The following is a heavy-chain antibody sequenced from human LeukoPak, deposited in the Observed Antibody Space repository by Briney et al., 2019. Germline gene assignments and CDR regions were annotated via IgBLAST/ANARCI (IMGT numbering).Heavy chain of an antibody. J-gene: IGHJ3*02. CDR1: GDSVTSNSAA. Sequence: SQTLSLTCAISGDSVTSNSAAWNWIRQSPSRGLEWLGRTYYRSKWYNDYAVSVKSRLTINPDTSKNPFSLQLNSVTPEHTAVYSCARDEGYDILTGPALGAFDIWGQGTMVTVSS. CDR2: TYYRSKWYN. CDR3: ARDEGYDILTGPALGAFDI. V-gene: IGHV6-1*01. D-gene: IGHD3-9*01.